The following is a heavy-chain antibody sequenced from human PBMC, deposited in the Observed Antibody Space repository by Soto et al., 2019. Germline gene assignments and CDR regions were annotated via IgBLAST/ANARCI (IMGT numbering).Heavy chain of an antibody. J-gene: IGHJ6*02. D-gene: IGHD3-16*01. CDR3: AKGILSATIGPYAMDV. V-gene: IGHV3-30*18. CDR1: GFAFSSYA. Sequence: GGSLRLSCEASGFAFSSYAMHWVRQAPGKGLEWVGVISYDGNYIYYADSVKGRFTISRDNSKNTLYVQVNSLGPEDAAVYYCAKGILSATIGPYAMDVWGQGTTVTVSS. CDR2: ISYDGNYI.